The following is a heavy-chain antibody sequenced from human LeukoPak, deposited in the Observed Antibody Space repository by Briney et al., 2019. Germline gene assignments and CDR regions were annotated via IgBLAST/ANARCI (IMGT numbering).Heavy chain of an antibody. J-gene: IGHJ4*02. CDR2: INPKSGGT. V-gene: IGHV1-2*02. Sequence: ASVKVSCKASGYTFTAYYMHWVRQAPGQGLEWMGWINPKSGGTKYAQKFQGRVTMTRDTFISTTYMELTSLRSDDTAVYYCARTLVQFDYWGQGTLVTVSS. D-gene: IGHD6-6*01. CDR1: GYTFTAYY. CDR3: ARTLVQFDY.